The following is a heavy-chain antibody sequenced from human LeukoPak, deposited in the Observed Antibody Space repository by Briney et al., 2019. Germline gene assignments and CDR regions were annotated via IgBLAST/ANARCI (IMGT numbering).Heavy chain of an antibody. J-gene: IGHJ4*02. V-gene: IGHV1-2*02. D-gene: IGHD3-16*01. CDR2: FNPNSGDT. CDR1: GYTFTGYY. Sequence: ASVKVSCKASGYTFTGYYMHWVRQAPGQGLEWMGWFNPNSGDTNYAQKFQGRVTMTRDTSINTAYMEVSRLTSDDTAVYYCARDGGLDYWGQGTLVTVSS. CDR3: ARDGGLDY.